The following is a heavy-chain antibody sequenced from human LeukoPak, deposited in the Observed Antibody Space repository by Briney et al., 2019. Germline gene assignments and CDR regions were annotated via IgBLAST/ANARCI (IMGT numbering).Heavy chain of an antibody. CDR3: ARDSLVGGLVPAGMDYYYYMDV. CDR1: GGTFSSYA. V-gene: IGHV1-69*13. CDR2: IIPIFGTA. D-gene: IGHD2-2*01. Sequence: SVKVSCKASGGTFSSYAISWVRQAPGQGREWMGGIIPIFGTANYAQKFQGRVTITADESTSTAYMELSSLRSEDTAVYYCARDSLVGGLVPAGMDYYYYMDVWGKGTTVTVSS. J-gene: IGHJ6*03.